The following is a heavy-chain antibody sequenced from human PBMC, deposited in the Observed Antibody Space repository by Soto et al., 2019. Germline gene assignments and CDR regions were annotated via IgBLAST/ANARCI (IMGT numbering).Heavy chain of an antibody. CDR1: GFTFSNYA. Sequence: QVRLVESGGGVVQPGRSLRLSCAASGFTFSNYAMHWVRQAPGKGLEWVAVIWYDGTNENYGDSVKGRFTISRDNSHNTLYLQMNPLKAEDTAVYYCARDEAATVVASVDNWGQGSLVIVSA. J-gene: IGHJ4*02. CDR3: ARDEAATVVASVDN. D-gene: IGHD2-15*01. V-gene: IGHV3-33*01. CDR2: IWYDGTNE.